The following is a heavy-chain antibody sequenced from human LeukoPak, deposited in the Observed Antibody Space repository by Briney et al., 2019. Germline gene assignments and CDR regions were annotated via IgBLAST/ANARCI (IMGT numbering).Heavy chain of an antibody. CDR3: ARHGRTFTIFGVNNWFDP. CDR2: IYPGDSDT. V-gene: IGHV5-51*01. J-gene: IGHJ5*02. D-gene: IGHD3-3*01. Sequence: GESLKISCKGSGYSFTSYWIGWVRQMPGKGLEWMGIIYPGDSDTRYSPSFQGQVTISADKSISTAYLQWSSLKASDTAMYYCARHGRTFTIFGVNNWFDPWGQGTLVTVSS. CDR1: GYSFTSYW.